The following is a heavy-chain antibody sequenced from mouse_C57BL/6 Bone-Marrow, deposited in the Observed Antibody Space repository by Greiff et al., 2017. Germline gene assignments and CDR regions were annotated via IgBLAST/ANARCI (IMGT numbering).Heavy chain of an antibody. CDR3: ESEEAADY. CDR1: GYTFTSYD. J-gene: IGHJ4*01. Sequence: QVQLQQPGPELVKPGASVKLSCKASGYTFTSYDIHWVKQRPGQGLEWIGWIYPTDGSTNYNEKFKGKATLTVDTSSSTAYMQLHSLTSEDSAVYFCESEEAADYWGQGTTVTVSS. V-gene: IGHV1-85*01. CDR2: IYPTDGST.